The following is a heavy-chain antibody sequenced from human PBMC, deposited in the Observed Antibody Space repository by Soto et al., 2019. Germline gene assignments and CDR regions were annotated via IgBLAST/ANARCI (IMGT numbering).Heavy chain of an antibody. CDR1: GFSFNRFA. V-gene: IGHV3-30*18. CDR2: ISSDGSRE. D-gene: IGHD3-22*01. CDR3: AKDRVPVGSVVIIPYYFDV. J-gene: IGHJ4*02. Sequence: QLELVESGGGVVHPGTSLRLSCAASGFSFNRFATHWVRQAPGKGLEWVALISSDGSREMYADSVKGRFTISRENSKNRLYLQMNNLRVEDTALYFCAKDRVPVGSVVIIPYYFDVWGRGTLVTVSS.